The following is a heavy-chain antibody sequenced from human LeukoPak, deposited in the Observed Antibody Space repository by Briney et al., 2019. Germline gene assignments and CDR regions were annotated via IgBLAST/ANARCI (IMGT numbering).Heavy chain of an antibody. CDR1: GGSIISSNW. J-gene: IGHJ6*02. D-gene: IGHD2-2*01. V-gene: IGHV4-4*02. CDR2: ILHTGGV. Sequence: SETLSLTCAVSGGSIISSNWWTWVRQPPGRGLEWIGEILHTGGVDYNPSLRGRVTISVDKSKKHFALNLNSVTAADTAVYYCARRFCNSTNRNWGLDVWGQGTTVTVSS. CDR3: ARRFCNSTNRNWGLDV.